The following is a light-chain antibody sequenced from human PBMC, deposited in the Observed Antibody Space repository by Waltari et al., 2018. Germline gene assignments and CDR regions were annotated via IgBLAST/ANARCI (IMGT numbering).Light chain of an antibody. V-gene: IGKV4-1*01. CDR2: QAS. CDR3: QQYCTSPYT. Sequence: DIVMTQSPESLAVSLGERATISCTASQSILHSSNNYNYLAWYQQKPDPPPTLLIYQASTQESGVPVRFNGSGSGRDFTLTVSSLQAEDVALYYCQQYCTSPYTFGQGTKVEIK. J-gene: IGKJ2*01. CDR1: QSILHSSNNYNY.